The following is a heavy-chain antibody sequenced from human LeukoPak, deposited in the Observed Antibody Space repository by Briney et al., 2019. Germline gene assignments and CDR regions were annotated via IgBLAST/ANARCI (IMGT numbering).Heavy chain of an antibody. CDR2: IYYHGST. CDR3: AREYSAFDY. Sequence: PSETLSLTCTVSGDPISGYSNYKWSWIRQPPGKGLEWIGYIYYHGSTNYNPSLKSRVTFSVDTSKNQFSLKLTSVAAADTAVYYCAREYSAFDYWGQGTLVTVSS. D-gene: IGHD6-13*01. J-gene: IGHJ4*02. CDR1: GDPISGYSNYK. V-gene: IGHV4-61*01.